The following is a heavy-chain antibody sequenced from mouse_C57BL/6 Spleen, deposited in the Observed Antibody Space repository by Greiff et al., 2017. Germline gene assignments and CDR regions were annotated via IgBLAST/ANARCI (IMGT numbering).Heavy chain of an antibody. CDR1: GYTFTSYW. V-gene: IGHV1-72*01. D-gene: IGHD2-4*01. J-gene: IGHJ1*03. Sequence: QVHVKQSGAELVKPGASVKLSCKASGYTFTSYWMHWVKQRPGRGLEWIGRIDPNSGGTKYNEKFKSKATLTVDKPSSTAYMQLSSLTSEDSAVYYCARSGIYYDYDGYFEVWGTGTTVTVSS. CDR3: ARSGIYYDYDGYFEV. CDR2: IDPNSGGT.